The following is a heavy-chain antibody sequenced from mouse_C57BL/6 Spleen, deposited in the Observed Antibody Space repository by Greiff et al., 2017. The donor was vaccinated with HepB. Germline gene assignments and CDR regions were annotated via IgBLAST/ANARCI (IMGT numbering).Heavy chain of an antibody. CDR1: GFTFSSYG. CDR3: ARHEAPFYAMDY. Sequence: EVQLVESGGDLVKPGGSLKLSCAASGFTFSSYGMSWVRQTPDKRLEWVATISSGGSYTYYPDSVKGRFTISRDNAKNTRYLQMSSLKSEDTAMYYCARHEAPFYAMDYWGQGTSVTVSS. CDR2: ISSGGSYT. J-gene: IGHJ4*01. V-gene: IGHV5-6*01.